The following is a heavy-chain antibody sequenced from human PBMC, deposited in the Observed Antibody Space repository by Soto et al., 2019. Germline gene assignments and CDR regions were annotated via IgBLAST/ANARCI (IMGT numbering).Heavy chain of an antibody. J-gene: IGHJ4*02. CDR1: RFMFSRYA. Sequence: AGGSLRLSCAASRFMFSRYAMSWVRQAPGKGLEWVSGISASGGSTWYADSVKGRFTISRDNSKNMVYLQMDSLRVEDTAEYFCVKEWTPRRAFDSWGQGTQVTVSS. D-gene: IGHD5-12*01. V-gene: IGHV3-23*01. CDR3: VKEWTPRRAFDS. CDR2: ISASGGST.